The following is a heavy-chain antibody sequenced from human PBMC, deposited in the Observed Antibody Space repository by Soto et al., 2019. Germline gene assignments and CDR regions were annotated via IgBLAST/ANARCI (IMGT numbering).Heavy chain of an antibody. J-gene: IGHJ4*02. CDR1: GFTFSSST. V-gene: IGHV3-30-3*01. Sequence: QVQLVESGGGVVQPGRSLRLSCAASGFTFSSSTMYWVRQAPGKGLEWVAIISSDENNKYYADSVKGRFIISRDNSKNTLYLQIYSLRPEDTAVYYCARGGGGKWEPWGQGTLVTVSS. CDR2: ISSDENNK. D-gene: IGHD1-26*01. CDR3: ARGGGGKWEP.